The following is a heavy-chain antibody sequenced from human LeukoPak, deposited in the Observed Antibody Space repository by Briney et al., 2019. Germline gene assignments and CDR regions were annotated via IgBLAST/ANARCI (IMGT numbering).Heavy chain of an antibody. D-gene: IGHD5-18*01. CDR2: ISGSGAST. J-gene: IGHJ4*02. CDR3: TTEPRSWIQLWLREY. CDR1: GFSLSTNA. V-gene: IGHV3-23*01. Sequence: PGGSLRLSCLTSGFSLSTNAISWVRQAPGKGLEWVSGISGSGASTYYADSVKGRFTISRDDSRNSLYLQMNSLKTEDTAVYYCTTEPRSWIQLWLREYWGQGTLVTVSS.